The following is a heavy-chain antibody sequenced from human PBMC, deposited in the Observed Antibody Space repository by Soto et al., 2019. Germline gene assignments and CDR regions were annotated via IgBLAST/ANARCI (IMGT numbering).Heavy chain of an antibody. CDR1: GLTFSNYA. CDR2: ISSDGNNK. J-gene: IGHJ4*02. D-gene: IGHD3-16*01. CDR3: TTIRLGPHDY. Sequence: QMHLVESGGGVVQPGRSLRLSCADSGLTFSNYALHWVRQAPGKGLDWVAAISSDGNNKYYADSVKGRFTISRDNSKNALYLKMNSLRTEDTAVHYCTTIRLGPHDYWGQGTLVTVSS. V-gene: IGHV3-30-3*01.